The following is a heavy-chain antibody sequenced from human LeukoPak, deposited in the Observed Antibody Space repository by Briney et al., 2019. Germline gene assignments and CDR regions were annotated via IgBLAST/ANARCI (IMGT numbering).Heavy chain of an antibody. CDR1: GYSISSGYY. D-gene: IGHD3-22*01. J-gene: IGHJ4*02. CDR3: ARLSFDDSSGY. CDR2: IYHSGST. V-gene: IGHV4-38-2*01. Sequence: SETLSLTCAVSGYSISSGYYWGWIRQPPGKGLEWIGSIYHSGSTYYNPSLKSRVTISVDTSKNQFSLKLSSVIAADTAVYYCARLSFDDSSGYWGQGTLVTVSS.